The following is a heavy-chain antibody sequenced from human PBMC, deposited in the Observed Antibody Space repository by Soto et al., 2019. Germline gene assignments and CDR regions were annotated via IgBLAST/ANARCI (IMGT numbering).Heavy chain of an antibody. J-gene: IGHJ4*02. V-gene: IGHV3-30-3*01. CDR3: ARVRPTNYSDFWSGYYYFDY. CDR1: GFTFSSYA. Sequence: GGSLILSCAASGFTFSSYAMHWVRQAPGKGLEWVAVISYDGSNKYYADSVKGRFTISRDNSKNTLYLQMNSLRAEDTAVYYCARVRPTNYSDFWSGYYYFDYWGQGTLVTVSS. CDR2: ISYDGSNK. D-gene: IGHD3-3*01.